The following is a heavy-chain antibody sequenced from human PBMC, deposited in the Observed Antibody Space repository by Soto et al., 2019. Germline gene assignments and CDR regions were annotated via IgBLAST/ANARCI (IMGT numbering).Heavy chain of an antibody. J-gene: IGHJ4*02. CDR3: VRDRSYSYFDC. CDR2: IWYDGSEN. CDR1: GFTFKSHG. V-gene: IGHV3-33*01. Sequence: QVQLVESGGGVVQPGRSLRLSCTASGFTFKSHGMHWVRQAPGKGLEWVTVIWYDGSENYYADSVKGRFTISRDNSKNTLYLHMNSLRVEDTAVYYCVRDRSYSYFDCWGQGALVMVSS. D-gene: IGHD1-26*01.